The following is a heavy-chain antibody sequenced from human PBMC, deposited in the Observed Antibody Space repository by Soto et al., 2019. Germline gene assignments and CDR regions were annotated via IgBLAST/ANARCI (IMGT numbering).Heavy chain of an antibody. D-gene: IGHD1-1*01. CDR2: ISPGGETT. CDR1: GFAFSSQA. CDR3: ATQDFRGTTGTT. Sequence: EVQLLESGGGLVQPGGSQRLSCAASGFAFSSQAMGWVRQAPEKGLEWVSVISPGGETTYYATPVQGRFTISRDNSKHTVYLQVSRLRAEDTAVYYFATQDFRGTTGTTWCQGTLVTVSS. V-gene: IGHV3-23*01. J-gene: IGHJ4*02.